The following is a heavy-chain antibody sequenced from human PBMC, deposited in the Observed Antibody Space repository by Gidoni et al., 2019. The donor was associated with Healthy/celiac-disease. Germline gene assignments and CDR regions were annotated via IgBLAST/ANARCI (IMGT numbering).Heavy chain of an antibody. D-gene: IGHD1-1*01. CDR2: IYTSGST. CDR1: GGSISSGSYY. V-gene: IGHV4-61*02. CDR3: ARGTSGTIDY. J-gene: IGHJ4*02. Sequence: QVQLQESGPGLVKPSHTLSLTCTLSGGSISSGSYYWRWIRQPAGKGLERIGRIYTSGSTNYNPSLKSRVTMSVDTSKNQFSLKLSSVTAADTAVYYCARGTSGTIDYWGQGTLVTVSS.